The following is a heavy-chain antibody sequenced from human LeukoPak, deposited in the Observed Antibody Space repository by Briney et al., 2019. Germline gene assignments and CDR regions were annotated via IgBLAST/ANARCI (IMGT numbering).Heavy chain of an antibody. CDR3: ARATYDSPWDY. Sequence: PSQTLSLTCSVSGGSISSGDYYWSWIRQPPGTGLEWIGEINHSGSTNYNPSLKSRVTISVDTSKNQFSLKLSSVTAADTAVYYCARATYDSPWDYWGQGTLVTVSS. CDR1: GGSISSGDYY. D-gene: IGHD3-3*01. J-gene: IGHJ4*02. CDR2: INHSGST. V-gene: IGHV4-30-4*08.